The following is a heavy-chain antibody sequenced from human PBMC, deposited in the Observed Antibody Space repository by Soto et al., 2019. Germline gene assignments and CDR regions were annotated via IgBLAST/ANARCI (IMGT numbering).Heavy chain of an antibody. D-gene: IGHD3-10*01. J-gene: IGHJ6*03. V-gene: IGHV3-30*18. CDR1: GFTFSSYG. Sequence: QVQLVESGGGVVQPGRSLRLSCAASGFTFSSYGMHWVRQAPGKGLEWVAVISYDGSNKYYADSVKGRFTISRDNSKNTLYLQMNSLRAEDTAVYYCAKNYYGSGSYYNPAFYYYYYMDVWGKGTTVTVSS. CDR2: ISYDGSNK. CDR3: AKNYYGSGSYYNPAFYYYYYMDV.